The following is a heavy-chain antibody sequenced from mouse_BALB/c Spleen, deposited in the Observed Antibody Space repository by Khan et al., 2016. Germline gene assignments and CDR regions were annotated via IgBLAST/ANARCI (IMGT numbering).Heavy chain of an antibody. CDR3: AKYGYDYYAMDY. Sequence: QVQLKESGPSLVQPSQSLSITCTVSGFSLTSYGVHWVRQSPGKGLEWLGVIWRGGSTDYNAAFMSRLSITKDNSKSQVFFKMNSLQADDTAIYXCAKYGYDYYAMDYWGQGTSVTVSS. J-gene: IGHJ4*01. CDR2: IWRGGST. CDR1: GFSLTSYG. V-gene: IGHV2-5-1*01. D-gene: IGHD2-2*01.